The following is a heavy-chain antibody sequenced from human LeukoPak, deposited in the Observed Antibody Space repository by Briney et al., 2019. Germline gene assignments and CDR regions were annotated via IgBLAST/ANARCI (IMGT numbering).Heavy chain of an antibody. CDR2: INPSSGGT. J-gene: IGHJ4*02. V-gene: IGHV1-2*02. CDR3: ARDYYGSGNRFDY. CDR1: GYPFPNYF. D-gene: IGHD3-10*01. Sequence: GPSLKVSFKASGYPFPNYFIHWVRPAPGQGVEWMGWINPSSGGTNYAQKFQGRVTMTRDTSISTAYMELSSLTSGDTAVYYCARDYYGSGNRFDYWGQGTLVTVFS.